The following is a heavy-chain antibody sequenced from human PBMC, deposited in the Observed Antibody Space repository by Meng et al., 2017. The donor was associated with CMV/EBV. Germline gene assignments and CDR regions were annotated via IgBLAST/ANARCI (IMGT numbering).Heavy chain of an antibody. J-gene: IGHJ6*02. Sequence: SAQVSCKASGGTFISYTISWVRQAPGQGLEWMGRIIPILGIANYAQKFQGRVTITADKSTSTAYMELSSLRSEDTAVYYCARVDGRYCSSTSCYEYYGMDVWGQGTTVTVSS. V-gene: IGHV1-69*02. CDR3: ARVDGRYCSSTSCYEYYGMDV. CDR1: GGTFISYT. D-gene: IGHD2-2*01. CDR2: IIPILGIA.